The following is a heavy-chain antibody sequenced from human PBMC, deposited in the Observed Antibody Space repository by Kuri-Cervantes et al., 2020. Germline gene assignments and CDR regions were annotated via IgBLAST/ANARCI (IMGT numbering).Heavy chain of an antibody. CDR1: GFTFSSYA. CDR3: AKDLEYDLTNWFDP. J-gene: IGHJ5*02. CDR2: ISSSSSYI. Sequence: GESLKISCAASGFTFSSYAMSWVRQAPGKGLEWVSSISSSSSYIYYADSVKGRFTISRDNAKNSLYLQMNSLRAEDTAVYYCAKDLEYDLTNWFDPWGQGTLVTVSS. V-gene: IGHV3-21*04. D-gene: IGHD3-3*01.